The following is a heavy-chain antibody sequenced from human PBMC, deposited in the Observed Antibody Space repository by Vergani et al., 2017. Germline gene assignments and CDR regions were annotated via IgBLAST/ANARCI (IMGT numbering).Heavy chain of an antibody. CDR3: ARDWCSSTSCYAFDY. CDR2: IWYDGSNK. D-gene: IGHD2-2*01. CDR1: GFTFSSYG. J-gene: IGHJ4*02. Sequence: QVQLVESGGGVVQPGRSLRLSCAASGFTFSSYGMHWVRQAPGKGLEWVAVIWYDGSNKYYADSVKGRFTISRDNSKNTLYLQMNSLRAEDTAVYYCARDWCSSTSCYAFDYWGQGTLVTDSS. V-gene: IGHV3-33*01.